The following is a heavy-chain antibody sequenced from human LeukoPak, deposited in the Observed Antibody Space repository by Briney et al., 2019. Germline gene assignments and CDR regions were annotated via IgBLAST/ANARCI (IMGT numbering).Heavy chain of an antibody. CDR3: AREEDSYGSGSYTDY. V-gene: IGHV4-38-2*02. D-gene: IGHD3-10*01. CDR1: GYSISSGYY. CDR2: IYHSGST. J-gene: IGHJ4*02. Sequence: SETLSLTCTVSGYSISSGYYWGWIRQPPGKGLEWIGSIYHSGSTYYNPSLKSRVTISVYTSKNQFSLKLSSVTAADTAVYYCAREEDSYGSGSYTDYWGQGTLVTVSS.